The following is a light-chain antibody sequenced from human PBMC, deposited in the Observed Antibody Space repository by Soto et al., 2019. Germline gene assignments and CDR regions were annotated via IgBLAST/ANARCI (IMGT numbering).Light chain of an antibody. V-gene: IGKV2-28*01. CDR1: QSLLHSNGYNY. CDR3: MQALQTPLT. Sequence: DIVMTQSPLSLPVTPGEPASISCRSSQSLLHSNGYNYLDWYLQKPGQSPQLLIYLGSTRASGVPDRFSGSGSGTDFTLKISRVEAADVGLYYCMQALQTPLTFGGGTKVEIK. J-gene: IGKJ4*01. CDR2: LGS.